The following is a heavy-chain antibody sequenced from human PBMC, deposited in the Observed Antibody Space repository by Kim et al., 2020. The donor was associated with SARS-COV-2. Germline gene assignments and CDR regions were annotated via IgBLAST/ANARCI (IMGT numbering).Heavy chain of an antibody. CDR3: ARLSGWELLRDAFDV. J-gene: IGHJ3*01. V-gene: IGHV4-59*08. Sequence: SLKSRVIISVDTSKKQFSLRLSSVTAADTAVYYCARLSGWELLRDAFDVWGQGTVVTVSS. D-gene: IGHD1-26*01.